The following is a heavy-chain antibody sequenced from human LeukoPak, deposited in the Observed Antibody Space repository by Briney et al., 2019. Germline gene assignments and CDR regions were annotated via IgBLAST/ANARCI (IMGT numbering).Heavy chain of an antibody. Sequence: GGSLRLSCAASGFTFSSYGMQWVRQAPGKGLEWVAVIWYDGSNKYYADSVKGRFTISRDNSKNTLYLQMNSLRAEDTAVYYCSRGSGNYYNVMDYWGQGTLVTVSS. CDR3: SRGSGNYYNVMDY. CDR2: IWYDGSNK. V-gene: IGHV3-33*08. D-gene: IGHD3-10*01. CDR1: GFTFSSYG. J-gene: IGHJ4*02.